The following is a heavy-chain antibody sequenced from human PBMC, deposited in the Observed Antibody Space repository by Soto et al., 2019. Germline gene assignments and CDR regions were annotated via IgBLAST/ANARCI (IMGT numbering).Heavy chain of an antibody. J-gene: IGHJ5*02. D-gene: IGHD3-9*01. CDR1: GFTFSNYG. V-gene: IGHV1-18*01. CDR2: ISAYNGNT. Sequence: QVQLVQSGAEVKKPGASVKVSCKASGFTFSNYGITWLRQVPGQGLEWMGWISAYNGNTVHAQEYQGRLTMTTDTSTSTDYVELRSLRPDDTAVYYCARPLNEILTDSYTNYFDPWGQGTRVTVSS. CDR3: ARPLNEILTDSYTNYFDP.